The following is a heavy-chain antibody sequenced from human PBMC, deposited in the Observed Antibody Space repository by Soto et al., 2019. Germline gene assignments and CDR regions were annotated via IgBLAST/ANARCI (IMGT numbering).Heavy chain of an antibody. V-gene: IGHV4-4*02. CDR3: ARKAWVRFDY. Sequence: SLTCAVSGDSISSSVWWTWVRQPPGKGLEWIGEVFHTGDTYFNPSLRSRVAMSVDKSTNELSLKVTSVTAADTAIYYCARKAWVRFDYWGQGALVTVSS. D-gene: IGHD7-27*01. CDR2: VFHTGDT. J-gene: IGHJ4*02. CDR1: GDSISSSVW.